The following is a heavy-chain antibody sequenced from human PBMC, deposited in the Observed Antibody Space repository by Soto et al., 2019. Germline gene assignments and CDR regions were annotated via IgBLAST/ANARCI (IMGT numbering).Heavy chain of an antibody. CDR2: ISPYNGKT. V-gene: IGHV1-18*04. D-gene: IGHD3-16*02. CDR3: ARVDDYVWGSFRP. J-gene: IGHJ4*02. Sequence: ASVKVSCKASGYTFTTHGISWVRQAPGQGLEWMGWISPYNGKTTYAQKVQGRVTMTTDTTTSTAYMELRGLRSDDTAVYYCARVDDYVWGSFRPWGQGTQVTVSS. CDR1: GYTFTTHG.